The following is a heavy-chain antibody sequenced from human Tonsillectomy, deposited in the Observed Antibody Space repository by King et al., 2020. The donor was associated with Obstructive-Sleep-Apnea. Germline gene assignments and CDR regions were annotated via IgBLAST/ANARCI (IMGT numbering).Heavy chain of an antibody. D-gene: IGHD1-1*01. CDR3: ARVLEGRVADLYYYGMDV. CDR1: GFTFSSYS. Sequence: DVQLVESGGGLVKPGGSLRLSCAASGFTFSSYSMNWVRQAPGKGLEWVSSISSSSSYIYYADSVKGRFTISRDNAKNSLYLQMNSLRAEDTAVYYCARVLEGRVADLYYYGMDVWGQGTTVTVSS. J-gene: IGHJ6*02. V-gene: IGHV3-21*01. CDR2: ISSSSSYI.